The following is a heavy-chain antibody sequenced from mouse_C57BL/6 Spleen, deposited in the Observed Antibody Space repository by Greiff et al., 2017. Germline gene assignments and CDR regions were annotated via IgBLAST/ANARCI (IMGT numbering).Heavy chain of an antibody. V-gene: IGHV1-69*01. CDR1: GYTFTSYW. J-gene: IGHJ4*01. CDR2: IDPSDSYT. CDR3: ARTVLRFYAMDY. Sequence: QVQLPQPGAELVMPGASVKLSCKASGYTFTSYWMHWVTQRPGQGLEWIGEIDPSDSYTNYTQKFKGKSTLTVDKASSTAYMQLSSLTSEDSAVYNCARTVLRFYAMDYGGQGTSVTVSA. D-gene: IGHD1-1*01.